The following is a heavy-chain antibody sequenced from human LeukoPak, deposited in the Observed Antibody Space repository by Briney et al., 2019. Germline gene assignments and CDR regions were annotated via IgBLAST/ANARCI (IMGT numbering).Heavy chain of an antibody. CDR2: ISYDGSNK. J-gene: IGHJ5*02. Sequence: GGSLRLSCAASGFIFSTYWMTWVRQAPGKGLEWVAVISYDGSNKYYADSVKGRFTISRDNSKNTLYLQMNSLRAEDTAVYYCASFRVAVAGTSPSVYNWFDPWGQGTLVTVSS. CDR1: GFIFSTYW. D-gene: IGHD6-19*01. V-gene: IGHV3-30-3*01. CDR3: ASFRVAVAGTSPSVYNWFDP.